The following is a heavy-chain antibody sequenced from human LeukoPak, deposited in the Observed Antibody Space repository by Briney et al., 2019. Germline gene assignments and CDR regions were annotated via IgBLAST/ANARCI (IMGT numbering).Heavy chain of an antibody. J-gene: IGHJ4*02. CDR3: AKDLVGATSNFDY. CDR2: ISGSGGST. Sequence: GGSLRLSCAASGFTFGSYAMSWVRQAPGKGLEWVSAISGSGGSTYYADSVKGRFTTSRDNSKNTLYLQMNSLRAEDTAVYYCAKDLVGATSNFDYWGQGTLVTVSS. CDR1: GFTFGSYA. V-gene: IGHV3-23*01. D-gene: IGHD1-26*01.